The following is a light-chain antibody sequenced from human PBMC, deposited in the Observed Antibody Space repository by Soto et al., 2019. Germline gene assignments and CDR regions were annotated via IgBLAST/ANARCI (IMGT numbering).Light chain of an antibody. CDR2: GGS. Sequence: DIQMTQSPSTLSESVGDRVTIACRASQSISSWLAWYQQKPGKAPKLLIHGGSILQSGVPPRFSGGGGGTDFTLTISSLQPEDFASYYCQQIYTNPLTFGGGTKVDIK. CDR3: QQIYTNPLT. CDR1: QSISSW. J-gene: IGKJ4*01. V-gene: IGKV1-39*01.